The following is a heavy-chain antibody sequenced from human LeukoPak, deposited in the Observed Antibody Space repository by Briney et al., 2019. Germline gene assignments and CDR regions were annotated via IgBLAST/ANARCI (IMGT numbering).Heavy chain of an antibody. D-gene: IGHD4-23*01. CDR3: ARERDYGGNRAFDI. V-gene: IGHV4-59*01. J-gene: IGHJ3*02. CDR2: IYYSGST. Sequence: SETLSLTCTVSGGSISSYYWSWIRQPPGKGLEWIGYIYYSGSTNYNPSLKSRVTISVDTSKNQFSLKLSSVTAADTAVYYCARERDYGGNRAFDIWGQGTMVTVSS. CDR1: GGSISSYY.